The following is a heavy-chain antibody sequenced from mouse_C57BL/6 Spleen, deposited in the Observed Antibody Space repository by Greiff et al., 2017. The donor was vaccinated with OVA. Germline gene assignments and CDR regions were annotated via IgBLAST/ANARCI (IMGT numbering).Heavy chain of an antibody. Sequence: EVKVVESGGGLVKPGGSLKLSCAASGFTFSDYGMHWVRQAPEKGLEWVAYISSGSSTIYYADTVKGRFTISRDNAKNTLFLQMTSLRSEDTAMYYCARRLRRGSYYFDYWGQGTTLTVSS. V-gene: IGHV5-17*01. CDR1: GFTFSDYG. CDR2: ISSGSSTI. D-gene: IGHD2-4*01. J-gene: IGHJ2*01. CDR3: ARRLRRGSYYFDY.